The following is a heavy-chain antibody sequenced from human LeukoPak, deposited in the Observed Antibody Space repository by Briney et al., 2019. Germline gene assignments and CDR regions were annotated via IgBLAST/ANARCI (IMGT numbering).Heavy chain of an antibody. V-gene: IGHV3-48*01. Sequence: GGSLRLSCAASGFTFSSYSMNWVRQAPGKGLEWVSYISSSSSTIYYADSVKGRFTISRDNAKNSLNLQMNSLRAEDTAVYYCARHNWNHFDYWGQGTLVTVSS. CDR3: ARHNWNHFDY. CDR1: GFTFSSYS. D-gene: IGHD1-20*01. CDR2: ISSSSSTI. J-gene: IGHJ4*02.